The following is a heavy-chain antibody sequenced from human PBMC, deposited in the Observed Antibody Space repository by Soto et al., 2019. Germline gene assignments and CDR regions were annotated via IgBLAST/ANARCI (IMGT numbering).Heavy chain of an antibody. CDR3: ARAPPLRFLEWPHYFDY. Sequence: SVKVSCKASGGTFSSYAISWVRQAPGQGLEWMGGIIPIFGTANYAQKFQGRVTITADESTSTAYMELSSLRSEDTAVYYCARAPPLRFLEWPHYFDYWGQGTLVTISS. V-gene: IGHV1-69*13. D-gene: IGHD3-3*01. CDR2: IIPIFGTA. CDR1: GGTFSSYA. J-gene: IGHJ4*02.